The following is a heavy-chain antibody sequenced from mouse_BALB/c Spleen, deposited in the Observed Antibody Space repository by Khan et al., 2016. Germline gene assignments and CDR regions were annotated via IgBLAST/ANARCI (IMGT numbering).Heavy chain of an antibody. CDR2: IYWDDDK. CDR1: GFSLTTSGMG. Sequence: QVTLKESGPGILQPSQTLSLTCSFSGFSLTTSGMGVSWIRQPSGKGLEWLAHIYWDDDKRYNPSLKSRPTISMHASSNKVFLNITNVDTATTTTYCCGRRGYYGSIYWYFGVWGAGTTGTVSS. CDR3: GRRGYYGSIYWYFGV. D-gene: IGHD1-1*01. V-gene: IGHV8-12*01. J-gene: IGHJ1*01.